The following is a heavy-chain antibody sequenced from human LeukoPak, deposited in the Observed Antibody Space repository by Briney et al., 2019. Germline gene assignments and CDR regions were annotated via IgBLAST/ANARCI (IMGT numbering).Heavy chain of an antibody. J-gene: IGHJ4*02. CDR3: ARGSVYFDS. V-gene: IGHV4-4*07. CDR1: GGSISSYF. CDR2: IYTIGST. Sequence: SETLSLTCTVSGGSISSYFWSWIRQPAGKRLEWIGRIYTIGSTNYNPSLKSRVIMSVDTSKNQFSLKVSSVTAADTAVYYCARGSVYFDSWGQGTLVTVSS.